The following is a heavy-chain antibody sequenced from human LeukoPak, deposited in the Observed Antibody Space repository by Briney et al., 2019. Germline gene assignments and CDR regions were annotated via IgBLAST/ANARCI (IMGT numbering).Heavy chain of an antibody. V-gene: IGHV4-38-2*01. D-gene: IGHD4-23*01. CDR1: GYSISSGCY. CDR3: ARLYYGGITYYYYYMDV. CDR2: IYHSGST. J-gene: IGHJ6*03. Sequence: SETLSLTCAVSGYSISSGCYWGWIRQPPGKGLEWIGSIYHSGSTYYNPSLKSRVTISVDTSKNQFSLKLSSVTAADTAVYYCARLYYGGITYYYYYMDVWGKGTTVTVSS.